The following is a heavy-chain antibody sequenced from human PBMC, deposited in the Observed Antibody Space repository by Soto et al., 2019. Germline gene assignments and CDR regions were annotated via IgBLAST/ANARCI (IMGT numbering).Heavy chain of an antibody. V-gene: IGHV4-31*02. J-gene: IGHJ5*01. CDR2: IYYSGST. CDR3: ARGLLVAGYYQHTSLSSGLGIPAEPLFGSRHS. D-gene: IGHD2-15*01. Sequence: QHPGKGLEWIGYIYYSGSTYYDPSLKSRVTISVDTSKNQFSLKLSSVTAADTAVYYCARGLLVAGYYQHTSLSSGLGIPAEPLFGSRHS.